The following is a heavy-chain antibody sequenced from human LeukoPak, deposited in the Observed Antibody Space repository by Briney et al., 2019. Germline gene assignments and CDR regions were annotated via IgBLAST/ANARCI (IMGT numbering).Heavy chain of an antibody. CDR1: GYSFTSHW. CDR2: IYPGDSET. Sequence: GESLKISCKGSGYSFTSHWIGWVRQMPGKGLELMGIIYPGDSETRYSPSFQGQVTISADKSISTAYLQWSSLKASDTGMYYCARRSSDLEYFYMDVWGKGTTVTVSS. J-gene: IGHJ6*03. D-gene: IGHD5-12*01. V-gene: IGHV5-51*01. CDR3: ARRSSDLEYFYMDV.